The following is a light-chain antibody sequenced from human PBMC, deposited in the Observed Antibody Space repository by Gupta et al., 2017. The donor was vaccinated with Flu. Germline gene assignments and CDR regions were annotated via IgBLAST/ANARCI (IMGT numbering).Light chain of an antibody. CDR2: QDS. Sequence: YELTQPPSVSVSPGQTASIACSGDKLGNKYVCWYRQKPGQSPTLVLFQDSKRPSGIPERFSGSNSGNTATLTISGAQALDEADYYCHTWDNSIGVFGGGTKLTVL. V-gene: IGLV3-1*01. J-gene: IGLJ3*02. CDR1: KLGNKY. CDR3: HTWDNSIGV.